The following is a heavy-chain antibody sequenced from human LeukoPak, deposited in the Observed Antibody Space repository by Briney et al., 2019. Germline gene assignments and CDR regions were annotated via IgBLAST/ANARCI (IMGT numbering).Heavy chain of an antibody. J-gene: IGHJ4*02. Sequence: GGSLRLSCVASGFTFRSYAMSWVRQAPGKGLEWVSVISGSGGSTYYADSVKGRFTISRDNSKNTLYLQMNSLRAEDTAVYYCAKDPSFYGVVSHFDYWGQGTLVTVSS. CDR1: GFTFRSYA. CDR3: AKDPSFYGVVSHFDY. V-gene: IGHV3-23*01. CDR2: ISGSGGST. D-gene: IGHD3-3*01.